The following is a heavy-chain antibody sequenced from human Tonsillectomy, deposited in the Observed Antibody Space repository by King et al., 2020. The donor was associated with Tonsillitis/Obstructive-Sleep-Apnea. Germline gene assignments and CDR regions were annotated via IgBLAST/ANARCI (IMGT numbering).Heavy chain of an antibody. J-gene: IGHJ4*02. CDR2: INHSGST. CDR1: GGSFSGYY. V-gene: IGHV4-34*01. CDR3: AGGAVAGTFDY. D-gene: IGHD6-19*01. Sequence: VQLQQWGAGLLKPSETLSLTCAVYGGSFSGYYWSWIRQPPGKGLAWIGKINHSGSTNYNPSLKSRVTISVDTSKNQFSLKLSSVTAADTAVYYCAGGAVAGTFDYWGQGTLVTVSS.